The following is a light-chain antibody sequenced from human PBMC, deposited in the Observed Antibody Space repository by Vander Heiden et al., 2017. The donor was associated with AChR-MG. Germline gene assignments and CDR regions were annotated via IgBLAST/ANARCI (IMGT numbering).Light chain of an antibody. Sequence: QMTQSPSSLSASVGDRVTITCRASQTINRYLNWYQQKPGEAPKLLIYSASILQSGIPPRFSGSGSGTDFTLTIRSLQPEDFATFYCQQCFSTPYSFGQGTKVDI. CDR1: QTINRY. J-gene: IGKJ2*01. CDR2: SAS. CDR3: QQCFSTPYS. V-gene: IGKV1-39*01.